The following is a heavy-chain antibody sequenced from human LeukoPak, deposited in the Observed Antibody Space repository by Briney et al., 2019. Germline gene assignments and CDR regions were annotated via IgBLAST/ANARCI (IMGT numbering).Heavy chain of an antibody. CDR3: AKGGPIAARLTSFDY. J-gene: IGHJ4*02. V-gene: IGHV3-7*01. CDR2: IKQDGSEK. Sequence: GSLRLSCAASGFTFSTYWMTWVRQAPGKGLEWVANIKQDGSEKYYVDSVKGRFTISRDNAKNSLYLQMNSLRAEDTAVYYCAKGGPIAARLTSFDYWGQGTLVTVSS. D-gene: IGHD6-6*01. CDR1: GFTFSTYW.